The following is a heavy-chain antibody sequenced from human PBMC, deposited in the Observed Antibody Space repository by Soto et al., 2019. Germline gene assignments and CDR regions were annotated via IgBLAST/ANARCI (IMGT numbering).Heavy chain of an antibody. D-gene: IGHD3-10*01. CDR1: GFTFSSYA. Sequence: QEQLVESGGGVVQPGRSLRLSCAASGFTFSSYAMHWVRQAPGKGLEWVAIISYDGSNKYYADSVKGRFTISRDNSKNTLHLQMNSLRAEDTAVYYCARDRVTMVRGVIITRKGFDYWGQGTLVTVSS. J-gene: IGHJ4*02. CDR3: ARDRVTMVRGVIITRKGFDY. CDR2: ISYDGSNK. V-gene: IGHV3-30-3*01.